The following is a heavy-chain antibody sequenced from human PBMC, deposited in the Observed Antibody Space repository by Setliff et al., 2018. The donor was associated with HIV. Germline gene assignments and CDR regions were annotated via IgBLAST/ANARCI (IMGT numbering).Heavy chain of an antibody. J-gene: IGHJ3*01. V-gene: IGHV4-59*01. Sequence: SETLSLTCTVSGGSISNYYLNWIRQPPGKGLEWIGYIYYTGSTNYDPSLKSRVTISLDTSKDQFSLKLSSVTAADTAIYYCARGDNYYYTSGTFHNGLDCFDFWGQGTMVTVSS. CDR1: GGSISNYY. D-gene: IGHD3-10*01. CDR3: ARGDNYYYTSGTFHNGLDCFDF. CDR2: IYYTGST.